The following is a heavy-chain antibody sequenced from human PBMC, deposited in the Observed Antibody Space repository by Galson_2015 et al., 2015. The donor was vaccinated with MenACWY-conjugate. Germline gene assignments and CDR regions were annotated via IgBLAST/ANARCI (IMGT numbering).Heavy chain of an antibody. J-gene: IGHJ4*02. CDR2: ISSSRSYI. CDR1: GFTFSNYW. CDR3: ARDPGTIIKYHFDY. Sequence: SLRLSCAASGFTFSNYWMTWVRQAPGKGLEWVSFISSSRSYIYYADSVKGRFTVSRDNAKNSLYLQMNSLRAEDTAVYYCARDPGTIIKYHFDYWGQGSLVTVSS. D-gene: IGHD2-2*01. V-gene: IGHV3-21*01.